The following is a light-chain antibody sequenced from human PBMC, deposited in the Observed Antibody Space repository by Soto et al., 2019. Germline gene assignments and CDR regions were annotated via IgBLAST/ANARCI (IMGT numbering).Light chain of an antibody. CDR2: AAS. CDR3: QKCKVAPFT. Sequence: ILMTQSPSSLSAFVGDRVTITCRASQDIANFLAWYQQKPGKVPKLLIYAASTLQSGVPSRFIGSGSGTDFTLTISSLQPEDVATYYCQKCKVAPFTCGGGTKVEIK. V-gene: IGKV1-27*01. J-gene: IGKJ4*01. CDR1: QDIANF.